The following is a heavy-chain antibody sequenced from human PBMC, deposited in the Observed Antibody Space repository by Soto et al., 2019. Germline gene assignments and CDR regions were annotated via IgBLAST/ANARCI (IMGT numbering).Heavy chain of an antibody. CDR2: ISPSTSHI. CDR1: GFTFSSCT. Sequence: EVHLVESVGGLVKPGGSLRLSCAVSGFTFSSCTMNWVRQAPGKGLEWVSSISPSTSHIYYADSVKGRFTISRDNAKNSLFLQMNSLRAEDTAVYYCSGCSGGACHQNYGMDVWGQGTTVTVSS. CDR3: SGCSGGACHQNYGMDV. D-gene: IGHD2-15*01. J-gene: IGHJ6*02. V-gene: IGHV3-21*01.